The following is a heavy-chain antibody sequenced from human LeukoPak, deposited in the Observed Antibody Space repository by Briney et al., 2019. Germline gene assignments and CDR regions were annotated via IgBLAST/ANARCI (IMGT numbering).Heavy chain of an antibody. CDR1: GGTFSSYA. CDR2: INPNSGGT. Sequence: GASVKVSCKASGGTFSSYAISWVRQAPGQGLGWMGWINPNSGGTNYAQKFQGRVTMTRDTSISTAYMELSRLRSDDTAVYYCAGTMIVDNWFDPWGQGTLVTVSS. J-gene: IGHJ5*02. D-gene: IGHD3-22*01. CDR3: AGTMIVDNWFDP. V-gene: IGHV1-2*02.